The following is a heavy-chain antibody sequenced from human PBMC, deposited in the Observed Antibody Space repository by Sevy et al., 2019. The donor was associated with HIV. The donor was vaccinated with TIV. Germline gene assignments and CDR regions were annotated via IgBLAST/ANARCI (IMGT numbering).Heavy chain of an antibody. D-gene: IGHD3-9*01. V-gene: IGHV3-30*18. J-gene: IGHJ4*02. CDR1: GFTFGSYG. CDR3: AKEGYDILTGFEPGNFDS. Sequence: GGSLRLSCAASGFTFGSYGMHWVRQPPGKGLEWVAVISYDGTIKSYADSVRGRFSISRDNADSTLYLLMDSLRAEDTAVYYCAKEGYDILTGFEPGNFDSWGQGTLVTVSS. CDR2: ISYDGTIK.